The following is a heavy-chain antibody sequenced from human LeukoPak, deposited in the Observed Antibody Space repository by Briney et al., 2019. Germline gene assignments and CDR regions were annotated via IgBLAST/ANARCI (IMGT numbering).Heavy chain of an antibody. J-gene: IGHJ3*02. CDR2: ISSRGTTI. CDR1: GFTFSIYE. V-gene: IGHV3-48*03. CDR3: ARDRLHQRDAFDI. D-gene: IGHD4-11*01. Sequence: QAGGSLRLSCAASGFTFSIYEMNWVRQAPGKGLEWVSYISSRGTTIYYADSVKGRFTISRDNAKNSLYLRMNSLRAEDTAVYYCARDRLHQRDAFDIWGQGTMVTVSS.